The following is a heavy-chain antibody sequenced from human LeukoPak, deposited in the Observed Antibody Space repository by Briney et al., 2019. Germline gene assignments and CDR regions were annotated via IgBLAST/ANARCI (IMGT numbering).Heavy chain of an antibody. CDR2: ISRSGSTI. J-gene: IGHJ6*02. D-gene: IGHD1-26*01. CDR1: GFTCTDYY. V-gene: IGHV3-11*01. CDR3: AIGSQVGAAGLYYYGMDV. Sequence: SLTLSFAAFGFTCTDYYWSLIRQAPGEGRECVSYISRSGSTIYYACFLKGRFTISRDNSKNSVYLQMRSLRAEDTALYYCAIGSQVGAAGLYYYGMDVWGQGTTVTVSS.